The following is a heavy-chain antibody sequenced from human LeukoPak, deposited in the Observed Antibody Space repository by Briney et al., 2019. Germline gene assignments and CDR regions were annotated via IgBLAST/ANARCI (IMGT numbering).Heavy chain of an antibody. CDR2: ISSSSSYI. V-gene: IGHV3-21*01. CDR1: GFTFKSYS. Sequence: PGGALRLSCSASGFTFKSYSINWVRPAPGKGLELGSSISSSSSYIYYADSVKGRFTISRDNAKNSLYLQMNSLRAEDTAVYYCARVYYDSSGYTHFDYWGQGTLVTVSS. D-gene: IGHD3-22*01. CDR3: ARVYYDSSGYTHFDY. J-gene: IGHJ4*02.